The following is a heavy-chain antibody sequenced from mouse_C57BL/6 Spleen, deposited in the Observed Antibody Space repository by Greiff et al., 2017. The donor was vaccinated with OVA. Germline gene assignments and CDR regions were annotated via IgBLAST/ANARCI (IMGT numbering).Heavy chain of an antibody. D-gene: IGHD1-1*01. CDR3: ARSRVTTVVEDWYFDV. CDR1: GYSFTGYY. Sequence: VQLKESGPELVKPGASVKISCKASGYSFTGYYMNWVKQSPEKSLEWIGEINPSTGGTTYNQKFKAKATLTVDKSSSTAYMQLKSLTSEDSAVYYCARSRVTTVVEDWYFDVWGTGTTVTVSS. J-gene: IGHJ1*03. CDR2: INPSTGGT. V-gene: IGHV1-42*01.